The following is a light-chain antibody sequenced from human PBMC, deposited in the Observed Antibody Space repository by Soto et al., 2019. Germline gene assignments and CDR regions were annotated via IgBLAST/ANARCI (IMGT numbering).Light chain of an antibody. CDR3: QQRRDWPST. CDR1: QSVSRY. CDR2: DAS. Sequence: EIVLTQSPATLSLSPGERATLSCRASQSVSRYLAWYQQKPGQAPRLLIYDASNRATGIPAKFSGSGSGTDLTLTISSLEPEDFAVCYCQQRRDWPSTFGGGTKVQIK. J-gene: IGKJ4*01. V-gene: IGKV3-11*01.